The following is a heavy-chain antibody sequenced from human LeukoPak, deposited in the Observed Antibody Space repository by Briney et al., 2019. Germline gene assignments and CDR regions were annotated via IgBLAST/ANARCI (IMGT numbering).Heavy chain of an antibody. CDR2: IYYSGST. CDR1: GGSISSYY. J-gene: IGHJ5*02. CDR3: ARGGYYGSGNDFRFDP. V-gene: IGHV4-59*01. D-gene: IGHD3-10*01. Sequence: SETLSLTCTVSGGSISSYYWSWIRQPPGKGLEWIGYIYYSGSTNYKPPLKSRVTISVDTSKNQFSLKLSFVAAADTAVYYCARGGYYGSGNDFRFDPWGQGTLVTVSS.